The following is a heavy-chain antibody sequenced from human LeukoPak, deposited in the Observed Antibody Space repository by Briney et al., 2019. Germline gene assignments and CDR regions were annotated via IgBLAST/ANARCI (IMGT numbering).Heavy chain of an antibody. V-gene: IGHV1-46*03. CDR1: GYTFTSYY. CDR3: ASSSSSGVSGY. J-gene: IGHJ4*02. Sequence: ASVKVSCKASGYTFTSYYMHWVRQAPGQGLEWMGIINPIGGSTSYAQKFQGRVTMTRDTSTSTVYVELSSLRSEDTAVYYCASSSSSGVSGYWGQGTLVTVSS. CDR2: INPIGGST. D-gene: IGHD6-6*01.